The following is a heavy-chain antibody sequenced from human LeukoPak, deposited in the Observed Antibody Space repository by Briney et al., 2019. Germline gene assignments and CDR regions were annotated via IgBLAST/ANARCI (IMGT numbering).Heavy chain of an antibody. CDR2: IYLSGST. Sequence: SETLSLTCAVSGGSISSGRWWSWVRQPPGKGLEWIGEIYLSGSTNYNPSLKSRVTISVDKSKDQFSLKLSSVTAADTAVYYCARVDGDYFDYWGQGTLVTVSS. CDR3: ARVDGDYFDY. V-gene: IGHV4-4*02. CDR1: GGSISSGRW. J-gene: IGHJ4*02. D-gene: IGHD4-17*01.